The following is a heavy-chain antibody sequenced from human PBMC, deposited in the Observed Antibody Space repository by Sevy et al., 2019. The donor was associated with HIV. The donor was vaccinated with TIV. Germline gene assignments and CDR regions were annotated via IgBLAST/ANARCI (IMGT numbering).Heavy chain of an antibody. CDR2: IFSSGST. V-gene: IGHV3-66*02. J-gene: IGHJ4*02. CDR1: GFTVNDKY. D-gene: IGHD6-19*01. CDR3: VSLFLSYRSGWSDFDY. Sequence: GGSLRLSCAISGFTVNDKYIIWVRQAPGKGLEWVSVIFSSGSTYYADSAKGRFTISRDNSKNTLDLQMNSVRAEDTAVYYCVSLFLSYRSGWSDFDYWGQGTLVTVSS.